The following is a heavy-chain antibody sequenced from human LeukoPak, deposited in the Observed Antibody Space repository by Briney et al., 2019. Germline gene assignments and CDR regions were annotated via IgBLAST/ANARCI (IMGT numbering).Heavy chain of an antibody. CDR2: FDPEDVQT. J-gene: IGHJ1*01. V-gene: IGHV1-24*01. Sequence: ASVTVSCKVSGSTLSMLSMHWVRQAPGRGLEWMGGFDPEDVQTIYAQNFQGRVTMTEDTSKDTAYLQLRSLTSDDTAVYYCVTESNYFLYWGQGTLVTVSS. CDR3: VTESNYFLY. CDR1: GSTLSMLS.